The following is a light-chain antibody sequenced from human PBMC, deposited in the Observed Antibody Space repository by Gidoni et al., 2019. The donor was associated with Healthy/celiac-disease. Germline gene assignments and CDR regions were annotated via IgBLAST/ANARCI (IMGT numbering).Light chain of an antibody. Sequence: SYELNPPPSVSVSHGPTASITCSGDNLGDKYACWYQQKPDQSPVLVIYQDSKRPSGIPERFSGSNAVNTATLTISGTQAMDEADYYCQAWDSSTVVFGGGTKLTVL. CDR1: NLGDKY. J-gene: IGLJ2*01. CDR2: QDS. V-gene: IGLV3-1*01. CDR3: QAWDSSTVV.